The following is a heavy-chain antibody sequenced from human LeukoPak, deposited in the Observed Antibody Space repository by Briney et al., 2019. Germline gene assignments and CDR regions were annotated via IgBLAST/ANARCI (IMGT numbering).Heavy chain of an antibody. CDR1: GYTLSDYV. J-gene: IGHJ6*03. D-gene: IGHD2-21*01. CDR2: MNPTSGDT. V-gene: IGHV1-8*01. Sequence: ASVKVSCKPSGYTLSDYVCNWVRQAPGQGLKWMGWMNPTSGDTGYAQKFQGRVTMTRSMSRNTAYMELSRLRSEDTAVYFCARVVMKPFYYYYMDVWGKGTT. CDR3: ARVVMKPFYYYYMDV.